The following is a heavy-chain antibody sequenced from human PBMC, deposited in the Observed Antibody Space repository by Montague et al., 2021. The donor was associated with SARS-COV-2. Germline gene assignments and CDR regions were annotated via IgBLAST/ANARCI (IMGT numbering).Heavy chain of an antibody. CDR2: ST. D-gene: IGHD4-23*01. CDR3: SRGAGNSADYYNDTMDV. J-gene: IGHJ6*02. V-gene: IGHV4-59*09. Sequence: STKYNPSLKSRVTISVDTSKNQFSLKLSSVSVADTTVYYCSRGAGNSADYYNDTMDVWGQGTTVTVFS.